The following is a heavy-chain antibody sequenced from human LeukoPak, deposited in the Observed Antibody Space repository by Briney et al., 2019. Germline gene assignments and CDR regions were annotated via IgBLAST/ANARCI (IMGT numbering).Heavy chain of an antibody. J-gene: IGHJ4*02. CDR3: ARGLPGGQLSRYDY. D-gene: IGHD6-13*01. CDR2: IYQSGKT. CDR1: GYSISSGYY. Sequence: SETLSLTCSVSGYSISSGYYWGWIRPPPGKGLEWMGIIYQSGKTYCNPSLESGVTISVDTSKNQFSLKMNSMTAADTAMYYCARGLPGGQLSRYDYWGQGTLVTVSS. V-gene: IGHV4-38-2*02.